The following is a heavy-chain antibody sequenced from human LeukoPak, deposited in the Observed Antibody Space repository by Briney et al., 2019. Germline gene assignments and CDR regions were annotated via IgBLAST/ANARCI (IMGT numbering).Heavy chain of an antibody. D-gene: IGHD5-12*01. J-gene: IGHJ4*02. V-gene: IGHV3-74*01. CDR3: VREGGYDPFEY. Sequence: GGSLRLSCAASGITFSYYWMHWVRQAPGKGLVWVSRIDSDGSSATYADSVKGRFTISRDNAKNTLYLQMSSLRAEDTAVYYCVREGGYDPFEYWGQGTLVTVSS. CDR1: GITFSYYW. CDR2: IDSDGSSA.